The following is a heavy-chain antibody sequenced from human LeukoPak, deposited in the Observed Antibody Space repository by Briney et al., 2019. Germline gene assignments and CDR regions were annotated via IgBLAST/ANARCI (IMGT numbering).Heavy chain of an antibody. CDR1: GFTFSTYN. Sequence: GGSLRLSCAASGFTFSTYNMNWVRQAPGKGLEWVSYISSGSSTLYYADSMKGRFTISRDNAKNSLYLQMNSLRADDTAIYYCARVVTGASYYYSLMDVWGKGTTVTVSS. D-gene: IGHD1-20*01. J-gene: IGHJ6*03. CDR3: ARVVTGASYYYSLMDV. V-gene: IGHV3-48*01. CDR2: ISSGSSTL.